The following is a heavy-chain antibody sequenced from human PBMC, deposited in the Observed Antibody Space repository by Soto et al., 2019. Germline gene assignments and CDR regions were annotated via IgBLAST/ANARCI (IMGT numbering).Heavy chain of an antibody. CDR1: GFTFSSYA. Sequence: PGGSLRLSCAASGFTFSSYAMSWVRQAPGKGLEWVSAISGSGGSTYYADSVKGRSTISRDNSKNTLYLQMNSLRAEDTAVYYCAKDASIYDTVTAEIYYLGQGTPVPVSS. V-gene: IGHV3-23*01. D-gene: IGHD3-9*01. J-gene: IGHJ4*01. CDR3: AKDASIYDTVTAEIYY. CDR2: ISGSGGST.